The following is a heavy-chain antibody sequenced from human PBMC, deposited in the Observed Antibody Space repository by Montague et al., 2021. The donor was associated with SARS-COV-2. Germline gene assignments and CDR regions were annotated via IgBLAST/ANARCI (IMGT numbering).Heavy chain of an antibody. CDR3: ARGPSDTYYYNGMDV. Sequence: PPLVKPTQTLTLTCTFSGFSLSTSGMCMTWIRQPPGKALEQLARIDWDGDKYYNTSLKSRLTISKDTSKNLVVLTMTNMDPVDTATYYCARGPSDTYYYNGMDVWGRGTTVTVSS. J-gene: IGHJ6*02. V-gene: IGHV2-70*11. CDR1: GFSLSTSGMC. CDR2: IDWDGDK.